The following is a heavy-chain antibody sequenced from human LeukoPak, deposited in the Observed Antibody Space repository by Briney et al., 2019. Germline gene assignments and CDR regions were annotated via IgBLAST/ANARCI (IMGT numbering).Heavy chain of an antibody. V-gene: IGHV3-48*02. D-gene: IGHD3-3*01. Sequence: PGGSLRLSCAASGFTLSDYYMNWVRQAPGKGLEWVSYISSTSSTMYYADSVEGRFTISRDNAKNSLYLQMNSLRDEDTAVYYCARESAYAFWYWGQGTLVAVSS. CDR2: ISSTSSTM. J-gene: IGHJ4*02. CDR1: GFTLSDYY. CDR3: ARESAYAFWY.